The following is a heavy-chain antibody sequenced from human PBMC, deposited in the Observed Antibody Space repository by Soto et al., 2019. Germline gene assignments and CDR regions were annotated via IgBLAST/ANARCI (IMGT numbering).Heavy chain of an antibody. CDR3: ARDPLYYYDSSGYYLDY. Sequence: ASVKVSCKASGYTFTGYYMHWVRQAPGQGLEWMGWINPNSGGTNYAQKFQGWVTMTRDTSISTAYMELSRLRSDDTAVYYCARDPLYYYDSSGYYLDYWGQGTLVTVSS. V-gene: IGHV1-2*04. D-gene: IGHD3-22*01. CDR2: INPNSGGT. J-gene: IGHJ4*02. CDR1: GYTFTGYY.